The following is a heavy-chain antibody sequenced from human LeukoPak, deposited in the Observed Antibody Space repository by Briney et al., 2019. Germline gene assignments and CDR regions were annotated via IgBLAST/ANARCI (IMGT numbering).Heavy chain of an antibody. CDR2: ISYDGSNK. Sequence: GGSLRLSCAASGFTFSSYGMHWVRQAPGKGLEWVAVISYDGSNKYYADSVKGRFTISRDNSKNTLYLQMNSLRAEDTAVYYCAKEVTMGLGALDYWGQGTLVTVSS. CDR1: GFTFSSYG. J-gene: IGHJ4*02. V-gene: IGHV3-30*18. D-gene: IGHD4/OR15-4a*01. CDR3: AKEVTMGLGALDY.